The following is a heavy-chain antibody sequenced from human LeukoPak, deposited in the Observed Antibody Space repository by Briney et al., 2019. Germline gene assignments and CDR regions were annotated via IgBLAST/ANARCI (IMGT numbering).Heavy chain of an antibody. V-gene: IGHV1-18*01. D-gene: IGHD3-3*01. Sequence: ASVKVSCKASGYTFTSYGISWVRQAPGQGLEWMGWISAYNGNTNYAQKLQGRVTMTTDTSTSTAYMELRSLRSDDTAVYYCARDPRITNTIFGVVIPFDYWGQGTLVTVSS. CDR1: GYTFTSYG. CDR3: ARDPRITNTIFGVVIPFDY. CDR2: ISAYNGNT. J-gene: IGHJ4*02.